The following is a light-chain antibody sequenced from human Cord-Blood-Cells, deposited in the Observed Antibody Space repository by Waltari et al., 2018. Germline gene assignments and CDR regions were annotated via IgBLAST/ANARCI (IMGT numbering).Light chain of an antibody. CDR2: DAS. CDR3: QQYDNLPFT. J-gene: IGKJ3*01. CDR1: QDISNY. Sequence: DIQMTQSPSSLSAPVGDRVTITCQASQDISNYLNWYQQKPGKAPKLLIYDASNLETGGPSRFSGSGSGTDFTFTISSLQPEDIATYYCQQYDNLPFTFGPGTKVDIK. V-gene: IGKV1-33*01.